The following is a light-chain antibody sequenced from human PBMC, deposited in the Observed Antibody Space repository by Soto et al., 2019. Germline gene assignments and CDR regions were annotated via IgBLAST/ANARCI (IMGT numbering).Light chain of an antibody. J-gene: IGLJ2*01. CDR3: CSYAGSVTFVV. CDR1: SSNIGSHNL. V-gene: IGLV2-23*02. CDR2: EVS. Sequence: QSALTQAASGSGSPGQSITISCTGTSSNIGSHNLVSWYQQHPGKAPKLIIYEVSERPSGVSNRFSGSKSGNTASLTISGLQAEDEADYYCCSYAGSVTFVVFGGGTKLTVL.